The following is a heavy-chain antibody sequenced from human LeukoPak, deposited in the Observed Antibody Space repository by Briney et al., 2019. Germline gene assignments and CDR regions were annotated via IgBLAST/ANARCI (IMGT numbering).Heavy chain of an antibody. J-gene: IGHJ5*02. CDR1: GYTFTSYY. V-gene: IGHV1-46*01. CDR2: INPSGGST. D-gene: IGHD1-7*01. Sequence: ASVKVSCKASGYTFTSYYMHWVRQAPGQGLEWMEIINPSGGSTSYAQKFQGRVTMTRDTSTSTVYMELSSLRSEDTAVYYCARGWIDWNYAGGWFDPWGQGTLVTVSS. CDR3: ARGWIDWNYAGGWFDP.